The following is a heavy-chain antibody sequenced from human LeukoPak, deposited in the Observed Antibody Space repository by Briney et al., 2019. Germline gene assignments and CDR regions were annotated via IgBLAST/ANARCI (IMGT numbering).Heavy chain of an antibody. D-gene: IGHD3-22*01. CDR2: IRGSDYYT. CDR1: GFTFSSYA. Sequence: PGGSLRLSCAASGFTFSSYAMSWVRQAPGKGLEWVSTIRGSDYYTYYADSVKGRFTISRDNSKNTLSLQMNSLRAEDTAVYYCAKDGPNYENDAFDIWGQGTMVTVSS. V-gene: IGHV3-23*01. J-gene: IGHJ3*02. CDR3: AKDGPNYENDAFDI.